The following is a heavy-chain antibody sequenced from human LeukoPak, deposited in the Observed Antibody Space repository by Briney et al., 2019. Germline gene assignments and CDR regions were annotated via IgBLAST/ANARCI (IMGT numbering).Heavy chain of an antibody. J-gene: IGHJ4*02. CDR2: ITGSGGST. D-gene: IGHD2-15*01. V-gene: IGHV3-23*01. CDR3: AKDFPSGRQSGGRTY. CDR1: GFTFSSYA. Sequence: GGSLRLSCAASGFTFSSYAMSWVRQAPGKGLEWVSTITGSGGSTYYADSVKGRFTISRDNPKNTLYLQMNSLRGEDTAVYYCAKDFPSGRQSGGRTYWGQGTLVTVSS.